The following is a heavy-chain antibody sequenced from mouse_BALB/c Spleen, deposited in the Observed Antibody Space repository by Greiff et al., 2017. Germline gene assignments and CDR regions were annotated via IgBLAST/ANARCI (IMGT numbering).Heavy chain of an antibody. CDR3: AIYGSSHWYFDV. Sequence: EVKLEESGPGLVKPSQSLSLTCSVTGYSITSGYYWNWIRQFPGNKLEWMGYISYDGSNNYNPSLKNRISITRDTSKNQFFLKLNSVTTEDTATYYCAIYGSSHWYFDVWGAGTTVTVSS. CDR1: GYSITSGYY. V-gene: IGHV3-6*02. CDR2: ISYDGSN. D-gene: IGHD1-1*01. J-gene: IGHJ1*01.